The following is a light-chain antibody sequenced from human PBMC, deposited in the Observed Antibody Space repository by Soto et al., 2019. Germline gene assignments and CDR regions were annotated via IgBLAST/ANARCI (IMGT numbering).Light chain of an antibody. CDR3: LQHNSYPPT. V-gene: IGKV1-5*03. Sequence: DIQMTHSPSTLSGSVGDRVTITFRSRRTISSWLAWYQQKPGKAPKLLIYKASTLKSGVPYRFSGSGSGTEFTLTISSLQPEDFATYYCLQHNSYPPTFGQGTKVDIK. CDR2: KAS. CDR1: RTISSW. J-gene: IGKJ1*01.